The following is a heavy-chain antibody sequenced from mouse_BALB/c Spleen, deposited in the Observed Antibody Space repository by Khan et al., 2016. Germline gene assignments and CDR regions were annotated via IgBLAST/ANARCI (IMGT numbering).Heavy chain of an antibody. V-gene: IGHV9-3-1*01. CDR3: ARGPMNYYAMDY. J-gene: IGHJ4*01. CDR2: INTYTGEP. CDR1: GYTFTNYG. Sequence: QIQLVQSGPELKKPGETVKISCKASGYTFTNYGMNWVKQAPGKGLKWMGWINTYTGEPTYDDDFKGRFAFSLETSASTAYLPLNNLKDEDTATYFCARGPMNYYAMDYWGQGTSVTVSS. D-gene: IGHD2-3*01.